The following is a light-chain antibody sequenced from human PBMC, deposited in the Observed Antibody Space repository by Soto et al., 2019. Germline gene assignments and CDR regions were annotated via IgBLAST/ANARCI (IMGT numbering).Light chain of an antibody. Sequence: DIQMTQSPSTLSASVGDRVTITCRASQPISVWLAWYQQKPGSAPNLLIYEASNLESGVPSRFSGSGSGTDFPLTLSSLQTEDFATYYCKQYNSYSLSFCGGNKVEI. CDR2: EAS. J-gene: IGKJ4*01. CDR3: KQYNSYSLS. CDR1: QPISVW. V-gene: IGKV1-5*01.